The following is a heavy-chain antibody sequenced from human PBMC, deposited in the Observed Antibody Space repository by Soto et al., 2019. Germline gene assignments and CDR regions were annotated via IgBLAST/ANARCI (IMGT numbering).Heavy chain of an antibody. Sequence: GGSLRLSCAASGFTFSSYWMSWVRQAPGKGLEWVANIKQDGSEKYYVDSVKGRFTISRDNAKNSLYLQMNSLRAEDTAVYYCAREPHTYYDFWSGYYPPYFDDWGQGTLVTVSS. D-gene: IGHD3-3*01. V-gene: IGHV3-7*03. J-gene: IGHJ4*02. CDR3: AREPHTYYDFWSGYYPPYFDD. CDR1: GFTFSSYW. CDR2: IKQDGSEK.